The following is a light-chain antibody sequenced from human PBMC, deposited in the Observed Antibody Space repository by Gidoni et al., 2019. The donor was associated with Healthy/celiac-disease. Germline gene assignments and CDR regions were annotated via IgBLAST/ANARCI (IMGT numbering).Light chain of an antibody. V-gene: IGKV2D-29*01. CDR3: MQSIQLPIT. J-gene: IGKJ5*01. CDR1: QSLLHSDGKTY. CDR2: EVS. Sequence: DIVMTQTPLSLSVTPGQPASISCKYSQSLLHSDGKTYLYWYLQKQGQPPQLLIYEVSNRFYGVPDRFSGSGSGTDFTLKISRVEAEDVGVYYCMQSIQLPITFGQGTRLEIK.